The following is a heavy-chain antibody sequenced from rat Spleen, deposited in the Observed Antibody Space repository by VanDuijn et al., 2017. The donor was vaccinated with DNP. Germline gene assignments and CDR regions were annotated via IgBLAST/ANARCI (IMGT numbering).Heavy chain of an antibody. V-gene: IGHV5-46*01. CDR3: TREGGTTLAY. CDR1: GFNFNDHW. CDR2: ISTSGSRA. Sequence: EVQLVESGGGLVQPGRSLKLSCAASGFNFNDHWMAWVRQAPKKGLEWVATISTSGSRAYYPDSVKGRFTISRDNAQNTLYLQMNSLRSEDTATYYCTREGGTTLAYWGQGTLVTVSS. D-gene: IGHD1-5*01. J-gene: IGHJ3*01.